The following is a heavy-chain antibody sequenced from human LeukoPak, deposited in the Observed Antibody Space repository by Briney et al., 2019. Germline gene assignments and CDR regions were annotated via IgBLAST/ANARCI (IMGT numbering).Heavy chain of an antibody. CDR3: AIGWYYFDY. D-gene: IGHD6-19*01. CDR2: IYYNGNT. V-gene: IGHV4-59*01. J-gene: IGHJ4*02. Sequence: PSETLSLTCTVSGDSIRTYYWSWIRHPPGKGLEWIGYIYYNGNTNYSPSLKSRVSMSVDTSKNQFSLRLSSVTAADTAVYYCAIGWYYFDYWGQGALVTVSS. CDR1: GDSIRTYY.